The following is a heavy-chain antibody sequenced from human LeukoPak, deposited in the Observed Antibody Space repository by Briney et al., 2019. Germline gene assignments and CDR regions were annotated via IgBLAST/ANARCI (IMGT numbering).Heavy chain of an antibody. CDR3: ARDDYSNFYFDS. J-gene: IGHJ4*02. CDR1: GGSISNYS. V-gene: IGHV4-59*01. D-gene: IGHD4-11*01. CDR2: IYYSGST. Sequence: SETLSFTCTVSGGSISNYSWSWIRKPPGRGLEWIGYIYYSGSTNYNPSLKSRVTISVDTSKNQFSLKLSSVTAADTAVYYCARDDYSNFYFDSWGQGTLVTVSS.